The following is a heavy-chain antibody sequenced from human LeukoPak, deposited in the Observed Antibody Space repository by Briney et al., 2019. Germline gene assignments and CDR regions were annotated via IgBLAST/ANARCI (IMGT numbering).Heavy chain of an antibody. Sequence: GGSLRLSCAASGFTFSSYSMNWVRQAPGKGLEWVSSISSSSSYIYYADSVKGRFTISRGNAKNSLYLQMNSLRAEDTAVYYCARDRSGYSYGLDYWGQGTLVTVSS. D-gene: IGHD5-18*01. CDR2: ISSSSSYI. J-gene: IGHJ4*02. V-gene: IGHV3-21*01. CDR1: GFTFSSYS. CDR3: ARDRSGYSYGLDY.